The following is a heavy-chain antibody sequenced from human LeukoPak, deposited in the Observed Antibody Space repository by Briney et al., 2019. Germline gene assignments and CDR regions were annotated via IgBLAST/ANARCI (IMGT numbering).Heavy chain of an antibody. CDR2: INHSGST. Sequence: SETLSLTCAVYGGSFSGYYWSWIRQPPGKGLEWIGEINHSGSTNYNPSLKSRVTISVDTSKNQFSLKLSSVTAADTAVYYCARGGWVDYWGQGTLVTVSS. CDR3: ARGGWVDY. CDR1: GGSFSGYY. D-gene: IGHD5-24*01. V-gene: IGHV4-34*01. J-gene: IGHJ4*02.